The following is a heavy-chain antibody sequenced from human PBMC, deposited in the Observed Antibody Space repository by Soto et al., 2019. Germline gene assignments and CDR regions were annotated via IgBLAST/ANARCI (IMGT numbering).Heavy chain of an antibody. Sequence: QVQLQESGPGLVKPSQTLSLTCTVSGGSISSGGYYWSWIRQHPGQGLEWIGYISNSGTTYYNPSLKSRVAISTDTSRNQFSLRLSSVTAADTAVYYCARNIRIVGPTCFDYWGQGTLVTVSS. CDR3: ARNIRIVGPTCFDY. CDR2: ISNSGTT. J-gene: IGHJ4*02. CDR1: GGSISSGGYY. D-gene: IGHD1-26*01. V-gene: IGHV4-31*03.